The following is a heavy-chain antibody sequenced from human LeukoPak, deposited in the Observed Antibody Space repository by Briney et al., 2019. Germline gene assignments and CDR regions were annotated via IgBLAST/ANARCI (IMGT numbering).Heavy chain of an antibody. D-gene: IGHD6-19*01. Sequence: SETLSLTCAVYGGSFSGYYWSWIRQPPGKGLEWIGEINHSGSTNYNPSLKSRVTISVDTSKNQFSLKLSSVTAADTAVYYCARSDRPYKIAVAGTFVDYWGQGTLVTVSS. V-gene: IGHV4-34*01. CDR2: INHSGST. J-gene: IGHJ4*02. CDR1: GGSFSGYY. CDR3: ARSDRPYKIAVAGTFVDY.